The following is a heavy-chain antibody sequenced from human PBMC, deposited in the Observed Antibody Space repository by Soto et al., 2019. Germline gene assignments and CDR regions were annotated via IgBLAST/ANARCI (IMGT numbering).Heavy chain of an antibody. D-gene: IGHD4-17*01. J-gene: IGHJ6*02. CDR1: GFTINDYY. V-gene: IGHV3-11*01. CDR3: ARDRTVTLRGGYYYYYGMDV. CDR2: ISNNSTTI. Sequence: QVQLVESGGGLVKPGGSLRLSCAASGFTINDYYMSWIRQAPGKGLEWLSYISNNSTTIFYADSVKGRFTISRDNAKNSLYLQMNSLTAEDTAVYYCARDRTVTLRGGYYYYYGMDVWGQGTTVTVSS.